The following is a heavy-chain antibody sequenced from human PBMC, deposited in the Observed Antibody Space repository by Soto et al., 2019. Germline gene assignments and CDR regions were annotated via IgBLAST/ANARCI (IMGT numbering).Heavy chain of an antibody. D-gene: IGHD2-21*01. Sequence: QVQLQGSGPGQVKPSETLSLTYTVSGDSISDYFYWSWIRQPAGKGLEWIGRIYTDGTTKYNPSLKSRVTLSLDKSKNQFSLRLSSVTAADTAVYYCAKVRATYLSASYFYYGLDVWGQGTTVTVSS. J-gene: IGHJ6*02. CDR1: GDSISDYFY. V-gene: IGHV4-4*07. CDR3: AKVRATYLSASYFYYGLDV. CDR2: IYTDGTT.